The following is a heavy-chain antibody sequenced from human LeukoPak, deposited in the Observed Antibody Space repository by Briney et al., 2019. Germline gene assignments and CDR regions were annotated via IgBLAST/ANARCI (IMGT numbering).Heavy chain of an antibody. CDR3: ARDRVYSSSSYYYYYYGMDV. Sequence: GGSLRLSCAASGFTFSSYAMSWVRQAPGKGLEWVSAISGSGGSTYYADPVKGRFTISRDNSKNTLYLQMNSLRAEDTAVYYCARDRVYSSSSYYYYYYGMDVWGQGTTVTVSS. V-gene: IGHV3-23*01. CDR2: ISGSGGST. J-gene: IGHJ6*02. CDR1: GFTFSSYA. D-gene: IGHD6-6*01.